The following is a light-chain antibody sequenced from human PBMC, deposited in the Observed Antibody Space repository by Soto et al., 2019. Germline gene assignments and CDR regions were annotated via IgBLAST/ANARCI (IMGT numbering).Light chain of an antibody. V-gene: IGKV3-20*01. Sequence: EIVLTQSPGTLSLSPGERATLSCRASQSLSSSYLVWYQQKPGQAPRLLIYGASSRATGIPDRFSGSGSGTDFTLTISRLEPEDFAVYYCQQYNNRPPDTFGQGTKLEIK. J-gene: IGKJ2*01. CDR3: QQYNNRPPDT. CDR1: QSLSSSY. CDR2: GAS.